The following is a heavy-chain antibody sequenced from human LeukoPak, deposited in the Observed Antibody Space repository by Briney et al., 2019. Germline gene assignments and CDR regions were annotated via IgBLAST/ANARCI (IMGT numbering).Heavy chain of an antibody. Sequence: GASVKVSCKASGGTFSSYAISWVRQAPGQGLEWMGRIIPILGIANYAQKFQGRVTITADESTSTAYMELSSLRSEDTAVYYCAVERALSSTRPGDAFDIWGQGTMVTVSS. CDR2: IIPILGIA. CDR1: GGTFSSYA. J-gene: IGHJ3*02. CDR3: AVERALSSTRPGDAFDI. D-gene: IGHD2-2*01. V-gene: IGHV1-69*04.